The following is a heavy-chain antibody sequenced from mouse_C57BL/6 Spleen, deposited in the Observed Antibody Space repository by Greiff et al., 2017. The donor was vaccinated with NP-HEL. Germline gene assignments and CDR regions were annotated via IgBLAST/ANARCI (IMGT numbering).Heavy chain of an antibody. CDR2: IYPGSGNT. CDR1: GYSFTSYY. CDR3: ARDYGSSYGGFAY. Sequence: LVESGPELVKPGASVKISCKASGYSFTSYYIHWVKQRPGQGLEWIGWIYPGSGNTKYNEKFKGKATLTADTSSSTAYMQLSSLTSEDSAVYYCARDYGSSYGGFAYWGQGTLVTVSA. J-gene: IGHJ3*01. V-gene: IGHV1-66*01. D-gene: IGHD1-1*01.